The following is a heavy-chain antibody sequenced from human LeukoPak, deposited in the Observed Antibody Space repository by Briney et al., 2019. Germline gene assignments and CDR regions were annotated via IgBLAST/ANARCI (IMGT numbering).Heavy chain of an antibody. Sequence: SGGSLRLSCAASGFTFSSYAMSWVRQAPGKGLEWVSVIYSGGGTFYSDSVKGRFTISRDYSKNTLYLQMNSLRADDTAVYYCARDSSGPAFWGQGTLVTVSS. J-gene: IGHJ4*02. CDR1: GFTFSSYA. V-gene: IGHV3-23*03. D-gene: IGHD6-19*01. CDR2: IYSGGGT. CDR3: ARDSSGPAF.